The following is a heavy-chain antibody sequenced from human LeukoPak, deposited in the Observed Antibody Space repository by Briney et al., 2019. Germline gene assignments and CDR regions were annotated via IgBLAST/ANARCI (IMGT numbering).Heavy chain of an antibody. CDR2: IRYDGSNK. V-gene: IGHV3-30*02. CDR1: RFTFSSYG. CDR3: AKAPTIYSYGSS. D-gene: IGHD5-18*01. Sequence: GGSLRLSCAASRFTFSSYGMHWVRQAPGKGLEWVAFIRYDGSNKYYADSVKGRFAISRDNSKNTLYLQMNSLRAEDTAVYYCAKAPTIYSYGSSWGQGTLVTVSS. J-gene: IGHJ4*02.